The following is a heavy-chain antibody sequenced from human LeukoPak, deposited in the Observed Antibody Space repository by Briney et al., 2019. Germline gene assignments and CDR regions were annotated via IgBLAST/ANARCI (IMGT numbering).Heavy chain of an antibody. CDR3: ATGPWGSRELGY. Sequence: GGSLRLSCAASGFTVSSNYMSWVRQAPGKGLEWVSVIYSGGSTYYADSVMGRFTISRDNSKNTLYLQMNSLRAEDTAVYYCATGPWGSRELGYWGQGTLVTVSS. CDR2: IYSGGST. CDR1: GFTVSSNY. D-gene: IGHD7-27*01. J-gene: IGHJ4*02. V-gene: IGHV3-53*01.